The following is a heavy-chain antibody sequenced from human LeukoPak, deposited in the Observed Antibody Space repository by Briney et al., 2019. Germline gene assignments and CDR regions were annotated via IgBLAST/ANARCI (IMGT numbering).Heavy chain of an antibody. J-gene: IGHJ4*02. V-gene: IGHV3-33*01. CDR2: IWYDGSNK. D-gene: IGHD3-10*01. Sequence: PGGSLRLSCAASGFTFSSYGMHWVRQAPGKGLEWVAVIWYDGSNKYYADSVKGRFTISRDNSKNTLYLQMNSLRAEDTAVYYCARGYGSGSLDYWSQGTLVTVSS. CDR3: ARGYGSGSLDY. CDR1: GFTFSSYG.